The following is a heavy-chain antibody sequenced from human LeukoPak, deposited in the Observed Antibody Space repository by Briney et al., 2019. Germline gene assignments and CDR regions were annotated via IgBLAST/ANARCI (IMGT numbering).Heavy chain of an antibody. CDR2: IKEDGSEK. V-gene: IGHV3-7*01. D-gene: IGHD2-15*01. CDR1: GFTFSSYW. Sequence: GGSLRLSCAASGFTFSSYWMTWVRQAPGKGLEWVANIKEDGSEKYYVDSVKGRFSVSRDNAKKSLYLQMNSLRAEDMAVYYCARGRALLWYFDYWGQGTLVTVSS. CDR3: ARGRALLWYFDY. J-gene: IGHJ4*02.